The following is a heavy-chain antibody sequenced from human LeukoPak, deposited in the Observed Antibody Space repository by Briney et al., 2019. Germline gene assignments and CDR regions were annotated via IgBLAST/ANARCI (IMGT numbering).Heavy chain of an antibody. CDR3: VRDKGWLQHDY. CDR1: GFIFNHYW. Sequence: PGGSLRLSCAASGFIFNHYWMTWVRQAPGKGLEWVAVIKQDGTLKDYEDSVKGRFTISRDNAKNSVFLEMNSLRADDTAIYYCVRDKGWLQHDYWGPGVLVTVSS. V-gene: IGHV3-7*01. J-gene: IGHJ4*02. D-gene: IGHD5-24*01. CDR2: IKQDGTLK.